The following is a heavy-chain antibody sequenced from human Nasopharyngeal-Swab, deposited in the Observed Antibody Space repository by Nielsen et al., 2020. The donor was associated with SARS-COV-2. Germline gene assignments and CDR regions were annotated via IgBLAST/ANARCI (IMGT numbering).Heavy chain of an antibody. V-gene: IGHV1-69*13. D-gene: IGHD3-10*01. CDR1: GFTFTSSA. CDR3: ARVGWYYYGSGSYYNHYYYYYMDV. Sequence: SVKVSCKASGFTFTSSAVQWVRQAPGQGLEWMGGIIPIFGTANYAQKFQGRVTITADESTSTAYMELSSLRSEDTAVYYCARVGWYYYGSGSYYNHYYYYYMDVWGKGTTVTVSS. J-gene: IGHJ6*03. CDR2: IIPIFGTA.